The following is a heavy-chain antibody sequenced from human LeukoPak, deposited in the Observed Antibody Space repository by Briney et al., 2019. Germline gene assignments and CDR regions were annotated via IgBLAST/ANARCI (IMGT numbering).Heavy chain of an antibody. CDR3: ARGRWSATTATYYLDF. CDR1: EYTFTDYA. CDR2: INAGNGNT. V-gene: IGHV1-3*01. J-gene: IGHJ4*02. Sequence: ASVKVSSKASEYTFTDYAINWVRQAPGQRLEWMGWINAGNGNTKYSQKFQGRVTITRDTSASTAYMELSSLTSEDTAVYYCARGRWSATTATYYLDFWGQGTLVTVSS. D-gene: IGHD5-24*01.